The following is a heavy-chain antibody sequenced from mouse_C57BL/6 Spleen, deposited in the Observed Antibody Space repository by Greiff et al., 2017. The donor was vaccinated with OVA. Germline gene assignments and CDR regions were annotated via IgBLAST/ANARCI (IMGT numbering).Heavy chain of an antibody. CDR3: ARGGDYDDWFAY. CDR1: GFTFSDYY. CDR2: ISNGGGST. V-gene: IGHV5-12*01. D-gene: IGHD2-4*01. Sequence: EVQLVESGGGLVQPGGSLKLSCAASGFTFSDYYMYWVRQTPEKRLEWVAYISNGGGSTYYPDTVKGRFTISRDNAKNTLYLQMSRLKSEDTAMYYCARGGDYDDWFAYWGQGTLVTVSA. J-gene: IGHJ3*01.